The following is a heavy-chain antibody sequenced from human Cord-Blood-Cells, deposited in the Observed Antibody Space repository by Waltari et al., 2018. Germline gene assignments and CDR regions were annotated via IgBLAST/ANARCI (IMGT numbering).Heavy chain of an antibody. CDR3: ATGARSVVPHPLASSMDV. J-gene: IGHJ6*02. Sequence: QVQLVQYGAEVKKPGASVKVSCKVSGYTLTELSMHWVRQAPGKGLEWMGGFDPEDGETIYAQKFQGRVTMTEDTSTDTAYMELSSLRSEDTAVYYCATGARSVVPHPLASSMDVWGQGTTVTVSS. D-gene: IGHD6-19*01. CDR2: FDPEDGET. CDR1: GYTLTELS. V-gene: IGHV1-24*01.